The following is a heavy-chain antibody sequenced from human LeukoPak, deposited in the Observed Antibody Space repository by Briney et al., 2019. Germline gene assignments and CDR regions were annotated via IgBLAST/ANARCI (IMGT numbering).Heavy chain of an antibody. D-gene: IGHD3-16*01. CDR3: ARHTGEGSHFQH. Sequence: GASLKISCKASGSTFTNYWIGWVRQMPGKGLEWMGIIYPGDSDTRYSPSFRGQVIISADKTIRTAYLQWTSLKASDTVMYYCARHTGEGSHFQHWGQGSLVTVSS. CDR2: IYPGDSDT. CDR1: GSTFTNYW. V-gene: IGHV5-51*01. J-gene: IGHJ1*01.